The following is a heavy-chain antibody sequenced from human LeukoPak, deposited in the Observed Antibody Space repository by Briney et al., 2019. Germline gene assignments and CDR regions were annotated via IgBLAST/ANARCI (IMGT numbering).Heavy chain of an antibody. D-gene: IGHD3-22*01. CDR3: ARDRTHYYESSGYYSRWEY. Sequence: ASVKVSCKASGYTFTSYGISWVRQAPGQGLEWVGWISAYNGNTNYAQKLQGRVTMTRDTSTSTVYMELSSLRSEDTAMYYCARDRTHYYESSGYYSRWEYWGQGTLVTVSS. CDR2: ISAYNGNT. V-gene: IGHV1-18*01. CDR1: GYTFTSYG. J-gene: IGHJ4*02.